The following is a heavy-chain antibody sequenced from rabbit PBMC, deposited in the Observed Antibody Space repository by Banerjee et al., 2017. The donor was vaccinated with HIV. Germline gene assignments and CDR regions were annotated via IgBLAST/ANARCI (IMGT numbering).Heavy chain of an antibody. CDR3: AAGSSYYGTRLDL. CDR2: IYAGDDST. V-gene: IGHV1S40*01. D-gene: IGHD8-1*01. CDR1: GFSLSSRHY. J-gene: IGHJ3*01. Sequence: QSLEESGGDLVKPGASLTLTCTASGFSLSSRHYMCWVRQAPGKGLEWIACIYAGDDSTYYASWAKGRFTISKTSSTTVTLQMTSLTAADTATYFCAAGSSYYGTRLDLWGPGTLVTVS.